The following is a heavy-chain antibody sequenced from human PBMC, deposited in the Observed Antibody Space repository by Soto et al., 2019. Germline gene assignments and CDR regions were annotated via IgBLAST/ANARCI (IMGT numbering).Heavy chain of an antibody. CDR1: GFTFSSYA. J-gene: IGHJ5*02. CDR2: ITGRGAGS. Sequence: EVQLLESGGGWLQHGGSLRLSCAASGFTFSSYAMNWVRQAPGKGLEWVSGITGRGAGSYYSDSVKGRFTISRDNSKNTLYRQMNSLRAEDTAVYYCAKAYSNSWPNDWFDPWGQGTLVTVSS. D-gene: IGHD6-13*01. CDR3: AKAYSNSWPNDWFDP. V-gene: IGHV3-23*01.